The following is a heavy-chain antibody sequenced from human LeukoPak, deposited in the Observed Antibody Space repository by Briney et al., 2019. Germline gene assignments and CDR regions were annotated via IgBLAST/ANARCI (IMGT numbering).Heavy chain of an antibody. Sequence: SETLSLTCIVSGGSISSGGYYWSWIRQHPGKGLEWLGYTNYSGRTHYNPSLRSRVTISVDTSENQFSLKLNSVTAADTAVYYCARVLGDSSGYYFTFDYWGQGTLVTVSS. CDR2: TNYSGRT. D-gene: IGHD3-22*01. V-gene: IGHV4-31*03. CDR1: GGSISSGGYY. CDR3: ARVLGDSSGYYFTFDY. J-gene: IGHJ4*02.